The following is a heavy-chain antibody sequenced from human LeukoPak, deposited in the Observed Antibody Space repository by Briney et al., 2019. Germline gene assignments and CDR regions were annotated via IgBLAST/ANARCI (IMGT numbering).Heavy chain of an antibody. V-gene: IGHV1-2*02. CDR1: GYTFTGYY. CDR2: INPNSGGT. J-gene: IGHJ4*02. D-gene: IGHD6-19*01. CDR3: ARPPRRVAGTGGYFDY. Sequence: GASVKVSCKASGYTFTGYYMHWVRQAPGQGLEWMGWINPNSGGTSYAQKFQGRVTMTRDTSISTAYMELSRLRSDDTAVYYCARPPRRVAGTGGYFDYWGQGTLVTVSS.